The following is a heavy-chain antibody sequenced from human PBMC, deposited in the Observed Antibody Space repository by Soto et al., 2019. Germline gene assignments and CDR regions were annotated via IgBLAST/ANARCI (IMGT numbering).Heavy chain of an antibody. D-gene: IGHD1-1*01. Sequence: SETLSLTCTVSGGSISSGGYYWSWIRQHKGKDLEWIGYIYYSGSTNYNPSLKSRVTISVDTSKKHFYLKLSSVTAGDTAMYYFAMTKTTLYNWFDPCGQGTQVTVSS. CDR3: AMTKTTLYNWFDP. J-gene: IGHJ5*02. CDR1: GGSISSGGYY. CDR2: IYYSGST. V-gene: IGHV4-61*03.